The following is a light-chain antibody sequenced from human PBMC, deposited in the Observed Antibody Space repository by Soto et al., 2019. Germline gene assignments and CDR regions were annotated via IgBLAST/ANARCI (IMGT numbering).Light chain of an antibody. CDR2: ASF. CDR3: QQSYSTPYT. J-gene: IGKJ2*01. V-gene: IGKV1-39*01. Sequence: DIQMTQSPSSLSVSVGDRVTITCRASQTISNYLNWYQQKPGTAPQLLMYASFNLQSGVPSRFSGSGSGTDFTLTISSLQPEDFATYYCQQSYSTPYTVGQGTKLEI. CDR1: QTISNY.